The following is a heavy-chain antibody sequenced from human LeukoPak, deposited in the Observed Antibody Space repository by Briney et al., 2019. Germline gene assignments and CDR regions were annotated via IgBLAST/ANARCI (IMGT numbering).Heavy chain of an antibody. V-gene: IGHV4-4*02. J-gene: IGHJ4*02. Sequence: KSSGTLSLTCDVSGGSITQTNYWTWVRQPPGKGLDLIVEVNLQGGTNYTPSLLRRFAISVDTSANHVSLQMTSVTAADTAVSYCAREGGSYRPLDYSGQGTLVTVSS. CDR1: GGSITQTNY. D-gene: IGHD3-16*02. CDR2: VNLQGGT. CDR3: AREGGSYRPLDY.